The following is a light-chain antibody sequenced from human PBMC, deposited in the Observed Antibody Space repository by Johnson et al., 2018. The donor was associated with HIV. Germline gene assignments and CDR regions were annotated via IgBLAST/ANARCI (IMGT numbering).Light chain of an antibody. Sequence: QSVFTQPPSVSAAPGQKVTISCSGSSSNIGNNYVSWYQQLPGTAPKLLIYENNKRPSGIPDRFSGSKSGTSATLGITGLQTGDEADYYCGTWDSSLSVFYGFGTGTKVTVL. J-gene: IGLJ1*01. V-gene: IGLV1-51*02. CDR3: GTWDSSLSVFYG. CDR1: SSNIGNNY. CDR2: ENN.